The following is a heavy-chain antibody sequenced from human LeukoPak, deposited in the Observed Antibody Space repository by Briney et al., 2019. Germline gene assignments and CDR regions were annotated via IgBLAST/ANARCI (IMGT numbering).Heavy chain of an antibody. V-gene: IGHV4-4*07. J-gene: IGHJ4*02. Sequence: PSETLSLTCTVSGGSISSYYWSWIRQPAGKGLEWIGRIYTSGSTNYNPSLKSRVTMSVDTSKNQFSLKLSSVTAADTAVYYCARAGGSYRKSPNEYYFDYWGQGTLVTVSS. CDR1: GGSISSYY. CDR2: IYTSGST. CDR3: ARAGGSYRKSPNEYYFDY. D-gene: IGHD1-26*01.